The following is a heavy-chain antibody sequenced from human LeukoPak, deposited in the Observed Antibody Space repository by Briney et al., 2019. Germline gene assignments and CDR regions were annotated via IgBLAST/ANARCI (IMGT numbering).Heavy chain of an antibody. D-gene: IGHD5-12*01. CDR3: ASPGSAWWLRTPYFDY. Sequence: PGRSLRLSCAASGFTFSSYAMHWVRQTPGKGLEWVAVISYDGSNKYYADSVKGRFTISRDNSKNTLYLQMNSLRAEDTAVYYCASPGSAWWLRTPYFDYWGQGTLVTVSS. V-gene: IGHV3-30-3*01. J-gene: IGHJ4*02. CDR1: GFTFSSYA. CDR2: ISYDGSNK.